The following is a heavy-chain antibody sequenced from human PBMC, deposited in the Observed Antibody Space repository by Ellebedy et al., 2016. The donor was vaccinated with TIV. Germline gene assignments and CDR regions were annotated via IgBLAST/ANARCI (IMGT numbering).Heavy chain of an antibody. CDR2: IHHSVKS. CDR1: GGSINNYY. J-gene: IGHJ6*02. V-gene: IGHV4-59*01. Sequence: MPSETLSLTCSVSGGSINNYYWTWIRQPPGQGLEWIGDIHHSVKSHIHPSLKSRVTLSLDTSKNQFSLDLSSVTDADTATDYCARDLGRYGMDVWGQGTTVTVSS. CDR3: ARDLGRYGMDV.